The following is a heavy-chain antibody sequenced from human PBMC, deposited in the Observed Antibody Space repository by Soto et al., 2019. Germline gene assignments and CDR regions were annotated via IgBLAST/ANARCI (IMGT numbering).Heavy chain of an antibody. CDR1: GGSISSSSYF. Sequence: SETLSLTCSVSGGSISSSSYFWGWIRQPPGKGLERIGSIFYIGSTYYNPSLKSRVTVSVDTSKNQFSLKLSSVTAADTAVYYCARHPSDFWFDPWGQGTLVTVSS. J-gene: IGHJ5*02. CDR3: ARHPSDFWFDP. D-gene: IGHD2-21*02. V-gene: IGHV4-39*01. CDR2: IFYIGST.